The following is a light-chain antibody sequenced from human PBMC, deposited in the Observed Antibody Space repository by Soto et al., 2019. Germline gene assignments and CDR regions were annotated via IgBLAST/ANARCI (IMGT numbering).Light chain of an antibody. V-gene: IGKV3-15*01. Sequence: EIVMTQSPATLSVSPGERATLSCRASQSVSSNLAWYQQKPGQAPRLLIYGASTRATGIPARFSGSGSGTEFTLTISSLQSEDFAVYYCQQYNNWPLTFGQGT. CDR1: QSVSSN. J-gene: IGKJ1*01. CDR3: QQYNNWPLT. CDR2: GAS.